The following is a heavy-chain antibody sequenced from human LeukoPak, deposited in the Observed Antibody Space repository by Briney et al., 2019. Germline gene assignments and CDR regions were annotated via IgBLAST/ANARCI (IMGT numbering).Heavy chain of an antibody. CDR3: ARGNYYGMDV. Sequence: PGGSLRLSCAASGLTFSNFWMHWVRQAPGKGLVWVSRINSDGSSTSYADSVKGRFTISRDNAKNTLYLQMNSLRVEDRAVYYCARGNYYGMDVWGQGTTVTVSS. CDR2: INSDGSST. V-gene: IGHV3-74*01. J-gene: IGHJ6*02. CDR1: GLTFSNFW.